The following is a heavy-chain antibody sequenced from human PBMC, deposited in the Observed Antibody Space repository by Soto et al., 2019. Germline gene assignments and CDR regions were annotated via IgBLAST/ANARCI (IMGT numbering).Heavy chain of an antibody. CDR3: ASAPGGVAGLLDAFDI. J-gene: IGHJ3*02. CDR2: IYYSGST. Sequence: SETLSLTCTVSGGSISSYYWSWIRQPPGKGLEWIGYIYYSGSTNYNPSLKSRVTISVDTSKNQSSLKLSSVTAADTAVYYCASAPGGVAGLLDAFDIWGKGTMVTVSS. V-gene: IGHV4-59*01. CDR1: GGSISSYY. D-gene: IGHD6-19*01.